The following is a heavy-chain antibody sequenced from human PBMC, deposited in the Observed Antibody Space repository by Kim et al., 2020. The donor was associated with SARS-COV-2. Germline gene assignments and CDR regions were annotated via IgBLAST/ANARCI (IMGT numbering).Heavy chain of an antibody. V-gene: IGHV3-23*01. CDR2: IRPSGGGT. D-gene: IGHD6-19*01. CDR1: GFTFSTYA. Sequence: GGSLRLSCGASGFTFSTYAMTWVRQAPGKGLEWVSAIRPSGGGTHYAASVKGRFTLSRDDSKNTLYLQMNNLRAEDTAVYYCGKCAPFGTGWFGGVDFWGQGTLVTVSS. J-gene: IGHJ4*02. CDR3: GKCAPFGTGWFGGVDF.